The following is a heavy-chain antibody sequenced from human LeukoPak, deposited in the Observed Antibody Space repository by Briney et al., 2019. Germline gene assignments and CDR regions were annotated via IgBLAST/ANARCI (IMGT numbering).Heavy chain of an antibody. CDR2: IYTSGSS. CDR1: GYSISSGYY. J-gene: IGHJ4*02. V-gene: IGHV4-61*02. D-gene: IGHD3-16*01. Sequence: SETLSLTCSVSGYSISSGYYWSWIRQPAGEGLEWIGRIYTSGSSSYNPSLKSRVTISVDTSKNQFSLKLNSVTAADTAVYYCARDGGYEGLDYWGQGTLVTVSS. CDR3: ARDGGYEGLDY.